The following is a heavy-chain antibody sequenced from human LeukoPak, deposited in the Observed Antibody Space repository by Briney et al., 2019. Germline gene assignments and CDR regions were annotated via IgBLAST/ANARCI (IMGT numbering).Heavy chain of an antibody. D-gene: IGHD4-17*01. CDR3: AKPQPPVTTAQLVVYYYYGMDV. J-gene: IGHJ6*02. CDR1: GFTFSSNA. V-gene: IGHV3-30*18. Sequence: GGSLRLSCAASGFTFSSNAMHWVRQAPGKGLEWVASISSDGSSKYYADSVKGRFTISRDNSKNTLYLQMNSLRAEDTAVYYCAKPQPPVTTAQLVVYYYYGMDVWGQGTTVTVSS. CDR2: ISSDGSSK.